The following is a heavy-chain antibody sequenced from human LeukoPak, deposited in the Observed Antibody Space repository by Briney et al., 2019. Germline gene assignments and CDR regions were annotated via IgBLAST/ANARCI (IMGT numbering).Heavy chain of an antibody. J-gene: IGHJ4*02. V-gene: IGHV1-46*01. D-gene: IGHD4-17*01. CDR3: ARAFWTTVTTSLDY. CDR2: INPSGGST. Sequence: ASVKVSCKTSGYTLSNYFIHWVRQAPGQGLEWMGIINPSGGSTSYAQKFQGRVNMTRDTSTSTVYMELNSLRSEDTALYYCARAFWTTVTTSLDYWGQGTLVTVSS. CDR1: GYTLSNYF.